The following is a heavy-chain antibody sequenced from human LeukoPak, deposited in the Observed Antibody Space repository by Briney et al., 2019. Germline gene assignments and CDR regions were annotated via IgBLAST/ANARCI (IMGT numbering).Heavy chain of an antibody. CDR2: INHSGST. CDR1: GGSFSGYY. V-gene: IGHV4-34*01. Sequence: PSETLSLTCAVYGGSFSGYYWSWIRQPPGKGLEWIGEINHSGSTNYNPSLKSRVTISVDTSKNQFSLKLSSVTAADTAVYYCAIAPKIWYSGSWYRVGFDYWGQGTLVTVSS. D-gene: IGHD6-13*01. J-gene: IGHJ4*02. CDR3: AIAPKIWYSGSWYRVGFDY.